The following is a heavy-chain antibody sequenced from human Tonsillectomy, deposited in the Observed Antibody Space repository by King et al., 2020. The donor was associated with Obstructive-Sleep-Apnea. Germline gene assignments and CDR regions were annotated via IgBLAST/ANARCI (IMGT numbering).Heavy chain of an antibody. Sequence: VQLVESGGGVVQPGRSLRLSCAASGFTFSSYAMHWVRQAPGKGLEWVAVISYDGSNKYSADSVKGRFTISRDNSKNTRSLQMNSLRADDTAVYYCSRDVVAPVDYRGQGALVSVSA. V-gene: IGHV3-30-3*01. CDR2: ISYDGSNK. J-gene: IGHJ4*02. D-gene: IGHD2-21*01. CDR3: SRDVVAPVDY. CDR1: GFTFSSYA.